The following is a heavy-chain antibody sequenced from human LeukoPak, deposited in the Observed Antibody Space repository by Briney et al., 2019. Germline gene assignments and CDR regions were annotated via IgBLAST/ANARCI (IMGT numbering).Heavy chain of an antibody. CDR1: GFTFSSYS. CDR2: ISSSSSYI. D-gene: IGHD3-10*01. V-gene: IGHV3-21*01. J-gene: IGHJ4*02. Sequence: GGSLRLSCAASGFTFSSYSMNWVRQAPGKGLEWVSSISSSSSYIYYADSVKGRFTISRDNAKNSLYLQMNSLRAEDTAVYYCARGPHTYYYGSGGLAPVDYWGQGTLVTVSS. CDR3: ARGPHTYYYGSGGLAPVDY.